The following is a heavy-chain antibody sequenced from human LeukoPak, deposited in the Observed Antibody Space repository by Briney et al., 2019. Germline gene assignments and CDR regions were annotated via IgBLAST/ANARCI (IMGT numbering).Heavy chain of an antibody. J-gene: IGHJ4*02. CDR1: GGSISSGNYY. CDR3: ARGGFPNSGNFGY. D-gene: IGHD1-26*01. Sequence: SETLSLTCTVYGGSISSGNYYWSWIRQPAGKGLEWIGRIHISGSTNYNPSLMGRVTISLDTSKNQFSLMLSSVAAAETAVYYCARGGFPNSGNFGYWGQGTLLTVSS. CDR2: IHISGST. V-gene: IGHV4-61*02.